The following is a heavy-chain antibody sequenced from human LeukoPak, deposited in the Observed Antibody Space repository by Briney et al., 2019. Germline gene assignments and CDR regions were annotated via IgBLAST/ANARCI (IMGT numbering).Heavy chain of an antibody. CDR1: GGFISSGGYY. Sequence: SETLSLTCTVSGGFISSGGYYWSWIRQHPGKGLEWIGYIYYSGSTYYNPSLKSRVTISVDTSKNQFSLKLSSVTAADTAVYYCAIEPAYCSSTSCYRIQNAFDIWGQGTMVTVSS. D-gene: IGHD2-2*01. CDR3: AIEPAYCSSTSCYRIQNAFDI. V-gene: IGHV4-31*03. CDR2: IYYSGST. J-gene: IGHJ3*02.